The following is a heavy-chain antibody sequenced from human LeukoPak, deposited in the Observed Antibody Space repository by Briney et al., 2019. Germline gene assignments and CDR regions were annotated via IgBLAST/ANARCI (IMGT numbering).Heavy chain of an antibody. D-gene: IGHD2-2*01. Sequence: GASVKVSCKASGYTFTSCAMHWVRQAPGQRLEWMGWINTGNGNTKYSQKFQGRVTITRDTSASTAYMELSSLRSEDTAVYYCARGGMPAGWFDPWGQGTLVTVSS. CDR2: INTGNGNT. CDR1: GYTFTSCA. V-gene: IGHV1-3*04. J-gene: IGHJ5*02. CDR3: ARGGMPAGWFDP.